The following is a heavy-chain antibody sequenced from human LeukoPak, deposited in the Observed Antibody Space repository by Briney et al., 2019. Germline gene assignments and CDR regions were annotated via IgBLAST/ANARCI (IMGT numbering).Heavy chain of an antibody. J-gene: IGHJ4*02. Sequence: SETLSLTCAVSGYSISSGYYWGWIRQRPGKGLEWIGSIYHSGSTYYNPSLKSRVTISVDTSKDHFYLKLSSVTAADTAVYSCARLGITIFGVVTIFDFWGQGTLVTVSS. CDR2: IYHSGST. V-gene: IGHV4-38-2*01. CDR1: GYSISSGYY. CDR3: ARLGITIFGVVTIFDF. D-gene: IGHD3-3*01.